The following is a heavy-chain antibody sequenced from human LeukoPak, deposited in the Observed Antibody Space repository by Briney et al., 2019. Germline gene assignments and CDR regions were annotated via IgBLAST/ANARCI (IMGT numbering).Heavy chain of an antibody. CDR1: GGSISSYY. J-gene: IGHJ4*02. Sequence: SETLSLTCTVSGGSISSYYWSWIRQPPGKGMEWIGYIYYSGGTNYNPSLKSRVTISVDTSKNQFSLKLSSVTAADTAVYYCARSAEYPGLTDYWGQGTLVTVSS. D-gene: IGHD3-16*01. V-gene: IGHV4-59*01. CDR2: IYYSGGT. CDR3: ARSAEYPGLTDY.